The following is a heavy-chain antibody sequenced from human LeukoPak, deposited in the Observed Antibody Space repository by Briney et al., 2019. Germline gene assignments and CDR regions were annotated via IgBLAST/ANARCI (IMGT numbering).Heavy chain of an antibody. D-gene: IGHD6-19*01. J-gene: IGHJ4*01. V-gene: IGHV1-2*02. CDR2: INPSNGDT. CDR3: ERLGSSGWYVHPTLDY. Sequence: ASVKVSCKASGYTFSDYYIHWVRQAPAQGLEGMAWINPSNGDTNYAQKFQGRVTMTRDTSISTAYMELTRLISDDTAVYYCERLGSSGWYVHPTLDYWGQGTLVTVSS. CDR1: GYTFSDYY.